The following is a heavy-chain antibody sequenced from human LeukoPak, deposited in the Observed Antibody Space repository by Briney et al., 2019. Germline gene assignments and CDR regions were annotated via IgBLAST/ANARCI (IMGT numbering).Heavy chain of an antibody. CDR3: VRDRDGYNY. D-gene: IGHD5-24*01. CDR2: IDIDGSTT. Sequence: GGSLRLSCAASGFTFSNSLMHWVRQVPGKGLVWVARIDIDGSTTHYADSVKGRFTISRDNAKNTLYLQMNILRAEDTAVYYCVRDRDGYNYWGQGILVTVSS. J-gene: IGHJ4*02. V-gene: IGHV3-74*01. CDR1: GFTFSNSL.